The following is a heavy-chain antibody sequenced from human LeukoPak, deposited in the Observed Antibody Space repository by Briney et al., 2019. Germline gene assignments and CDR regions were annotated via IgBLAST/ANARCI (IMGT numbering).Heavy chain of an antibody. Sequence: SETLSLTCAVYGGSFSGYYWSWIRQPPGKGLEWIGEINHSGSTNYNPSLKSRVTISVDTSKNQFSLKLSSVTAADTAVYYCARDRKTNPYPFDYWGQGTLVTVSS. CDR2: INHSGST. V-gene: IGHV4-34*01. CDR1: GGSFSGYY. CDR3: ARDRKTNPYPFDY. D-gene: IGHD1/OR15-1a*01. J-gene: IGHJ4*02.